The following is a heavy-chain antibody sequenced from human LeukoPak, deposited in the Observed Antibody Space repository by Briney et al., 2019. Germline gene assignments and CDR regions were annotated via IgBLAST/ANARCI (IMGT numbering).Heavy chain of an antibody. D-gene: IGHD4-23*01. CDR3: AKEGSTVVTPTGWFDP. CDR1: GGTFSSYA. CDR2: IIPIFGTA. J-gene: IGHJ5*02. V-gene: IGHV1-69*13. Sequence: SVKVSCKASGGTFSSYAISWVRQAPGQGLEWMGGIIPIFGTANYAQKFQGRVTITADESTSTAYMELSSLRAEDTAVYYCAKEGSTVVTPTGWFDPWGQGTLVTVSS.